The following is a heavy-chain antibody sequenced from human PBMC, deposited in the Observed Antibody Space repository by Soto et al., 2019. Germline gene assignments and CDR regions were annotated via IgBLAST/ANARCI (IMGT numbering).Heavy chain of an antibody. CDR3: AKAPPYEFWSRSGHWFDP. Sequence: ASVKVSCKASGYTFTSYGISWVRQAPGQGLEWMGWISAYNGNTNYAQKLQGRVTMTTDTSTSTAYMELRSLRSDDTAVYYCAKAPPYEFWSRSGHWFDPWGQGTLVTVSS. D-gene: IGHD3-3*01. V-gene: IGHV1-18*01. J-gene: IGHJ5*02. CDR1: GYTFTSYG. CDR2: ISAYNGNT.